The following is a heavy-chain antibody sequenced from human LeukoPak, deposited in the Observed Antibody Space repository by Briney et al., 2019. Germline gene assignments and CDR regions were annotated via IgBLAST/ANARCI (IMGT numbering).Heavy chain of an antibody. V-gene: IGHV1-46*01. Sequence: ASVKVSCKASGYTFTSYYMHWVRQAPGQGLEWMGIINPSGGSTNYAQKLQGRVTMTTDTSTSTAYMELRSLRSDDTAVYYCAGGLYSGYDYHYYYYMDVWGKGTTVTVSS. CDR3: AGGLYSGYDYHYYYYMDV. CDR2: INPSGGST. CDR1: GYTFTSYY. J-gene: IGHJ6*03. D-gene: IGHD5-12*01.